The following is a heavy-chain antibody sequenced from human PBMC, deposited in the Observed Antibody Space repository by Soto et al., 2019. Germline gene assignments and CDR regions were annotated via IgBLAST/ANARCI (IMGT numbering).Heavy chain of an antibody. V-gene: IGHV3-30*18. D-gene: IGHD1-26*01. CDR3: AKDHYPGGFDY. J-gene: IGHJ4*02. CDR1: GFTFSSYG. Sequence: PGGSLRLSCAASGFTFSSYGMHWVRQAPGKGLEWVAVISYDGSNKYYADSVKGRFTISRDNSKNTLYLQMNSLRAEDTAVYYCAKDHYPGGFDYWGQGTLVTVSS. CDR2: ISYDGSNK.